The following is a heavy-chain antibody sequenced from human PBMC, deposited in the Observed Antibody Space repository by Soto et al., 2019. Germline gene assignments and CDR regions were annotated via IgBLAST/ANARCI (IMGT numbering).Heavy chain of an antibody. D-gene: IGHD2-21*01. CDR3: ARDEDWVDY. V-gene: IGHV4-39*07. Sequence: SETLSLTCTVSGGSISSSSHYWGWIRQPPGKGLEWIGSIFYSGSTSYNPSLKSRVTISVDTSKNQFSLKLRSDDTAVYYCARDEDWVDYWGQGTLVTVSS. CDR1: GGSISSSSHY. CDR2: IFYSGST. J-gene: IGHJ4*02.